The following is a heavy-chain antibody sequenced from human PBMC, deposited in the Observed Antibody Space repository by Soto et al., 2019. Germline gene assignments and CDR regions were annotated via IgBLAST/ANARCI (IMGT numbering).Heavy chain of an antibody. CDR1: GGSISSSSYY. V-gene: IGHV4-39*07. CDR2: IYYSGST. Sequence: PSETLSLTCTVSGGSISSSSYYWGLIRQPPGKGLEWIGSIYYSGSTYYSPSLRSRVTISVDMSKNQFSLKLTSVTAADTAVYYCARLADYSSPNYSFDIWGQGTMVTVSS. D-gene: IGHD4-4*01. CDR3: ARLADYSSPNYSFDI. J-gene: IGHJ3*02.